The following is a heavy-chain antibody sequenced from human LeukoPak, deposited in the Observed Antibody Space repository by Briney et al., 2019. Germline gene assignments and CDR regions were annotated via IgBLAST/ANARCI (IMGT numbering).Heavy chain of an antibody. CDR1: GFTFRGFL. D-gene: IGHD1-7*01. Sequence: PGGSLRLSCAASGFTFRGFLMSWVRQTPGKGLEWVANIKQDGSEKYYADSVKGRFTISRDNTKNSLSLQMNSLRAEDTAVYYCARAGSNWNYVYWGQETLVTVSS. CDR3: ARAGSNWNYVY. V-gene: IGHV3-7*01. CDR2: IKQDGSEK. J-gene: IGHJ4*02.